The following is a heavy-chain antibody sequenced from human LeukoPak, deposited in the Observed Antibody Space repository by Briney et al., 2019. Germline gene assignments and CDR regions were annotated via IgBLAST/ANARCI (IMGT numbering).Heavy chain of an antibody. CDR1: GGSITSYY. J-gene: IGHJ5*02. V-gene: IGHV4-59*06. CDR3: ARDSKADSSRWFDP. CDR2: IYYSGST. Sequence: SETLSLTCTVSGGSITSYYWSWIRQHPGKGLEWIGYIYYSGSTYYNPSLKSRVTISVDTSKNQFSLKLSSVAAADTAVYYCARDSKADSSRWFDPWGQGTLVTVSS. D-gene: IGHD3-22*01.